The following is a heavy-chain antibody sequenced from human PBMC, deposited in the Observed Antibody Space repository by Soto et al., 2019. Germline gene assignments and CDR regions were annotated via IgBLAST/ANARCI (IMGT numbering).Heavy chain of an antibody. CDR2: IYYSGST. CDR1: GGSISSGSYY. D-gene: IGHD6-13*01. J-gene: IGHJ6*02. V-gene: IGHV4-31*03. CDR3: ARVAAGTTRYYYGMDV. Sequence: QVQLQESGPGLVKPSQTLSLTCTVSGGSISSGSYYWSWIRQHPGKGLEWIGYIYYSGSTYYNPSLKSRVTISVDTSKNQFSLKLSSVTAADTAVYYCARVAAGTTRYYYGMDVWGQGTTVTVSS.